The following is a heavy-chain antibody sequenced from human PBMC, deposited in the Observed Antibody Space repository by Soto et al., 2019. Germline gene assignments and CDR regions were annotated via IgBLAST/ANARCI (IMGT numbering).Heavy chain of an antibody. CDR1: GGTFSSYA. V-gene: IGHV1-69*13. J-gene: IGHJ6*02. CDR2: IIPIFGTA. D-gene: IGHD3-22*01. Sequence: GASVKVSCKASGGTFSSYAISWVRQAPGQGLEWMGGIIPIFGTANYAQKFQGRVTITADESTSTAYMELSSLRSEDTAVYYCASSEYYYDSSGLLENYYYYGMDVWGQGTTVTVSS. CDR3: ASSEYYYDSSGLLENYYYYGMDV.